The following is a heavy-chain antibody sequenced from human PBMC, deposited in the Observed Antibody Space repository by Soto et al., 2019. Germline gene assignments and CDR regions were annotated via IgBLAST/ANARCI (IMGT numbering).Heavy chain of an antibody. V-gene: IGHV4-31*03. CDR3: ARDCGSGYSSGGSCYTLSSRFDP. D-gene: IGHD2-15*01. Sequence: SETLSLTCTVSGGSISSGGYYWSWIRQHPGKGLEWIGYIYYSGSTYYSPSLKSRVTISVDTSKNQFSLKLSSVTAAHPAVYYSARDCGSGYSSGGSCYTLSSRFDPSGLGTLVT. J-gene: IGHJ5*02. CDR1: GGSISSGGYY. CDR2: IYYSGST.